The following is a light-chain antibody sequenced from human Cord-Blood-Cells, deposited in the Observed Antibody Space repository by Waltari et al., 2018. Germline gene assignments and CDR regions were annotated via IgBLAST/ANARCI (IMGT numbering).Light chain of an antibody. CDR1: QSISSY. J-gene: IGKJ2*01. CDR3: QQSYSTPYT. V-gene: IGKV1-39*01. CDR2: AAS. Sequence: IEMTQSPASLSASVRDRVTITCRASQSISSYLKWYQQKPGKAPKLLIYAASSLQSGVPSRFSGSGAGTDYTLTISSLQPEDFATYYCQQSYSTPYTFGQGTKLEVK.